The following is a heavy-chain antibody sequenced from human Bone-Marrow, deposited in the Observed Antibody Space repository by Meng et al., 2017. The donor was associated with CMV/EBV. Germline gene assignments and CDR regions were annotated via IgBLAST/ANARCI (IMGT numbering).Heavy chain of an antibody. J-gene: IGHJ6*02. CDR3: ARANDFWSGYNYYYYGMDV. CDR2: IKQDGSEK. D-gene: IGHD3-3*01. Sequence: GESLKTSCAASGFTFSSYWMSWVRQAPGKGLEWVANIKQDGSEKYYVDSVKGRFTISRDNAKNSLYLQMNSLRAEDTAVYYCARANDFWSGYNYYYYGMDVWGQGTTVTVSS. V-gene: IGHV3-7*01. CDR1: GFTFSSYW.